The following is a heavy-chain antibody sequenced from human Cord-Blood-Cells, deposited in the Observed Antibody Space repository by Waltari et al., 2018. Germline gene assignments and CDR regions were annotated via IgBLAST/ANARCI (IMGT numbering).Heavy chain of an antibody. CDR3: ARVRDIVVVPAAMRGNAFDI. D-gene: IGHD2-2*01. J-gene: IGHJ3*02. CDR2: INAGNGNT. CDR1: GYTFTSYA. Sequence: QVQLVQSGAGVKKPGASVKVSCKASGYTFTSYAMHWVRQAPRQRLEWMGWINAGNGNTKYSQKFQGRVTITRDTSASTAYMELSSLRSEDTAVYYCARVRDIVVVPAAMRGNAFDIWGQGTMVTVSS. V-gene: IGHV1-3*01.